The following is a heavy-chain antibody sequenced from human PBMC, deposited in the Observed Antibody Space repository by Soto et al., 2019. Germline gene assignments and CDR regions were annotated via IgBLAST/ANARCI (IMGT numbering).Heavy chain of an antibody. CDR2: IDSSANIM. J-gene: IGHJ4*02. CDR1: GFTFSDYY. CDR3: ARDLGYYDSSGYFDY. V-gene: IGHV3-11*01. Sequence: QVQLVESGGGLVKPGGALRLSCAASGFTFSDYYMSWIRQAPGTGLEWVSYIDSSANIMYYADSVKGRFTISRDNAKNSLYLQMNSLRAEDTAVYYCARDLGYYDSSGYFDYWGQGTLVTVSS. D-gene: IGHD3-22*01.